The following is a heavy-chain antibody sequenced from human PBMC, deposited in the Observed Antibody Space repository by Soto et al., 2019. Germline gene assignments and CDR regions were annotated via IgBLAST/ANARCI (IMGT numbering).Heavy chain of an antibody. CDR3: ARGVGYRLGDGDYFDY. Sequence: GGSLRLSCAASGFTFSSYSMNWVRQAPGKGLEWVSSISSSSSYIYYADSVKGRFTISRDNAKNSLYLQMNSLRAEDTAVSYCARGVGYRLGDGDYFDYWGQGTLVTVSS. CDR2: ISSSSSYI. D-gene: IGHD3-16*01. J-gene: IGHJ4*02. CDR1: GFTFSSYS. V-gene: IGHV3-21*01.